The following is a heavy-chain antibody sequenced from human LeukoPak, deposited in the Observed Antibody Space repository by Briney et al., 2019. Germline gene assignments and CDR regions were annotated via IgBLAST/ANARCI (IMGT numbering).Heavy chain of an antibody. V-gene: IGHV4-59*08. CDR2: MYYSGST. Sequence: SETLSLTCTVSGGSISSYYWSWIRQPPGKGLEWIGSMYYSGSTNYKPSLKSRVPISVDTSKNQFSLKPSSVTAADTAVYYCARHAYYYDRSGSYEAFDIWGQGTMVTVSS. J-gene: IGHJ3*02. CDR3: ARHAYYYDRSGSYEAFDI. CDR1: GGSISSYY. D-gene: IGHD3-22*01.